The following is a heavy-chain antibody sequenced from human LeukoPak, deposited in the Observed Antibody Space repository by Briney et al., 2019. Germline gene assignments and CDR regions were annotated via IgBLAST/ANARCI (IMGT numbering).Heavy chain of an antibody. J-gene: IGHJ4*02. CDR1: GGSINNYH. CDR3: ARRDISSGWSFDY. D-gene: IGHD6-19*01. CDR2: IHSSGST. Sequence: SETLSLTCTVSGGSINNYHWSWIRQPAGKGLEWIAQIHSSGSTNYNPPLKSRVTMSIDTPENQLSLTLTSVTAADTAVYYCARRDISSGWSFDYWGQGTLVTVSS. V-gene: IGHV4-4*07.